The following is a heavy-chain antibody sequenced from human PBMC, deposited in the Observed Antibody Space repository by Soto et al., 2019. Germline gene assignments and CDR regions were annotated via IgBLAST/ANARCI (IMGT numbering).Heavy chain of an antibody. CDR2: IIPILGIA. V-gene: IGHV1-69*02. Sequence: SVKVSCKASGCTFSSNTISWVRQAPGQGLEWMGRIIPILGIANYAQKFQGRVTITADKSTSTAYMELSSLRSEDTAVYYCARVYCSGGSCYYDYWGQGTLVTVSS. D-gene: IGHD2-15*01. J-gene: IGHJ4*02. CDR3: ARVYCSGGSCYYDY. CDR1: GCTFSSNT.